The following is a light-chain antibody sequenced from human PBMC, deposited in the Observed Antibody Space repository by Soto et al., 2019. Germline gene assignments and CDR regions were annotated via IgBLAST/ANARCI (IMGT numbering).Light chain of an antibody. CDR3: QSYDSNLGGVP. J-gene: IGLJ2*01. CDR2: ADS. CDR1: SSNIGAGYD. Sequence: QTVVTQPPSVSGAPGQRVTISCTGTSSNIGAGYDVLWYQQFPGTAPKLLIYADSNRPSGVPDRFSGSKSGTSASLAINGLRAEDEADYYCQSYDSNLGGVPFGGGTKLTVL. V-gene: IGLV1-40*01.